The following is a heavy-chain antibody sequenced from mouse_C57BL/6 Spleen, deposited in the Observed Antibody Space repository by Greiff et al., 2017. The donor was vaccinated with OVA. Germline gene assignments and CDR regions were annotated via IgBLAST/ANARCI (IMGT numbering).Heavy chain of an antibody. J-gene: IGHJ2*01. CDR1: GYTFTSYW. CDR2: IYPGSGST. D-gene: IGHD4-1*01. Sequence: VQLQQPGAELVKPGASVKMSCKASGYTFTSYWITWVKQRPGQGLEWIGDIYPGSGSTNYNEKFKSKATLTVDTSSSTAYMQLSSLTSEDSAVYYCAREGSNWPYYCDYWGQGTTLTVSS. CDR3: AREGSNWPYYCDY. V-gene: IGHV1-55*01.